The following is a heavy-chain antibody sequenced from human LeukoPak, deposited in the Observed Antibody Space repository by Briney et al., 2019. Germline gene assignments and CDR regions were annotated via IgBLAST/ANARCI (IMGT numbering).Heavy chain of an antibody. CDR2: ISAANGNT. CDR1: GYTFNSYG. Sequence: ASVKVSCKASGYTFNSYGYTWVRQAPGQGLEWMGWISAANGNTNYAQKVQGRVTMTTDTSTSTVYMELRSLRSDDTAVYYCARVPTAQPFDPWVQGTLVTVSS. J-gene: IGHJ5*02. V-gene: IGHV1-18*01. D-gene: IGHD4/OR15-4a*01. CDR3: ARVPTAQPFDP.